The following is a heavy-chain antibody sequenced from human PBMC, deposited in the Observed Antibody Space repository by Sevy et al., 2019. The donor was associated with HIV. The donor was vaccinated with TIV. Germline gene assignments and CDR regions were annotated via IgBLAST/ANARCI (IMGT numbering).Heavy chain of an antibody. Sequence: SETLSLTCTVSGGSISSYYWSWIRQPPGKGLEWIGYIYYSGSTNYNPSLKSRVTISVDTSKNQFSLKLSSVTAADTAGYYCARDTFMVRGGDYYYGMDVWGQGTTVTVSS. CDR2: IYYSGST. J-gene: IGHJ6*02. CDR1: GGSISSYY. D-gene: IGHD3-10*01. V-gene: IGHV4-59*13. CDR3: ARDTFMVRGGDYYYGMDV.